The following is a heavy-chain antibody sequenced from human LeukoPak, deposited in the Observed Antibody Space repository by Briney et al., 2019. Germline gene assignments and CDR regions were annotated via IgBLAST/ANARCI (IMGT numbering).Heavy chain of an antibody. CDR3: AGHFGAWHYFDY. D-gene: IGHD3-3*01. J-gene: IGHJ4*02. Sequence: GRSLRLSCAASGFTFSSYAIHWVRQAPGKGLEWVAPISYDGSTKYSTDSVKGRFTISRDNSKNTLYLQMNSLRPEDTAVYYCAGHFGAWHYFDYWGQGTLVTVSS. CDR2: ISYDGSTK. V-gene: IGHV3-30*04. CDR1: GFTFSSYA.